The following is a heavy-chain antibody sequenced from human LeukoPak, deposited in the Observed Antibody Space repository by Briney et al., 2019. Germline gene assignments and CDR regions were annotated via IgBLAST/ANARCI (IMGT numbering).Heavy chain of an antibody. D-gene: IGHD6-13*01. Sequence: GGSLRHSRAASGFTFSSYDMHWVRQATGKGLEWVSAIGTAGDTYYPGSVKGRFTISRENAKNSLYLQMNSLRAGDTAVYYCARGRAPGVAAAGYYFDYWGQGTLVTVSS. CDR2: IGTAGDT. CDR1: GFTFSSYD. J-gene: IGHJ4*02. V-gene: IGHV3-13*01. CDR3: ARGRAPGVAAAGYYFDY.